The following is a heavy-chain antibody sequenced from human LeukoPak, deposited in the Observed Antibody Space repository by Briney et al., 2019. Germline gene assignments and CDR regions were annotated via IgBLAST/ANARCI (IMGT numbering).Heavy chain of an antibody. D-gene: IGHD3-22*01. CDR1: GGSISSYY. CDR2: IHSSGST. Sequence: SDTLSLTCTVPGGSISSYYWSWIRQPAGPGLYWIWRIHSSGSTNYNPSLRSRVTMSVDTSKNQFSLKLNSVTASDTAVYYCARESSYYDSGVYYPYFNYWGQGTLVTVSS. CDR3: ARESSYYDSGVYYPYFNY. J-gene: IGHJ4*02. V-gene: IGHV4-4*07.